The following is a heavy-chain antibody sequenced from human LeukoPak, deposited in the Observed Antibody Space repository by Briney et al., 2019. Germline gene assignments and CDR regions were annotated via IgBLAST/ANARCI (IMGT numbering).Heavy chain of an antibody. CDR3: ERDSSPWIQLWPQDAFDI. CDR2: INARNGNT. D-gene: IGHD5-18*01. J-gene: IGHJ3*02. CDR1: GYSFTSYS. V-gene: IGHV1-3*01. Sequence: GGSVKVSCKECGYSFTSYSMHWVRQAPGQRREGMGWINARNGNTKYSQKFQGRVTITRDTSASTAYMELSSLRSEDTAVSYCERDSSPWIQLWPQDAFDIWGQGTMVTVSS.